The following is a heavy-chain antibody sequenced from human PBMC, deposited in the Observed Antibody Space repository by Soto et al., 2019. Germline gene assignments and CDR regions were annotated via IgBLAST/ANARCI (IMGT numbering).Heavy chain of an antibody. V-gene: IGHV4-34*01. D-gene: IGHD4-17*01. J-gene: IGHJ6*02. Sequence: SETLSLTCAFSCGSFSDYYWNWVRQPPGKGLEWIGEINQSGGTHYNPSLKGRVAISAVTSTNQFSLKVTSVTAADTAVYYCARISYGDFFYGLDVWAQGTTVTVSS. CDR1: CGSFSDYY. CDR3: ARISYGDFFYGLDV. CDR2: INQSGGT.